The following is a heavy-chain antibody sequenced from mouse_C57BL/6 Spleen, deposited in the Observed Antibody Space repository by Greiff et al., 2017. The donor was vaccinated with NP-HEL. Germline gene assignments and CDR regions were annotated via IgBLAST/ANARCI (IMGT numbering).Heavy chain of an antibody. D-gene: IGHD1-1*01. V-gene: IGHV1-52*01. CDR1: GYTFTSYW. J-gene: IGHJ2*02. Sequence: QVQLQQSGAELVRPGSSVKLSCKASGYTFTSYWMHWVKQRPIQGLEWIGNIDPSDSETYYNQKFKDKANLTVDKSSSTAYMQLSSLTSEESAVYYCARSQSSYYYGSSYGLYYLDYWGQGTSLTVSS. CDR2: IDPSDSET. CDR3: ARSQSSYYYGSSYGLYYLDY.